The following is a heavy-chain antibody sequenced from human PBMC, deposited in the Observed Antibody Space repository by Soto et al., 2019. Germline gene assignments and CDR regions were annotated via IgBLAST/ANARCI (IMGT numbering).Heavy chain of an antibody. D-gene: IGHD5-18*01. CDR2: IYYSGST. J-gene: IGHJ4*02. CDR3: ARHGAAMADFDY. V-gene: IGHV4-39*01. Sequence: VQLLDSGGGLVQPGGSLRLSCAASGFTFSSYAMNWVRQAPGKGLEWIGSIYYSGSTYYNPSLKSRVTISVDTSKNQFSLKLSSVTAADTAVYYCARHGAAMADFDYWGQGTLVTVSS. CDR1: GFTFSSYA.